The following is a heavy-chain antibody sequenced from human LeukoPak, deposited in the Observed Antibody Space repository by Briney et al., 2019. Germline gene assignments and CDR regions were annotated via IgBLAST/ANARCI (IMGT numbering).Heavy chain of an antibody. CDR2: ISRSSNFI. Sequence: GGSLRLSCAASGFTFSIYSMNWVRQAPGKGLEWVSSISRSSNFIKYADSVKGRFAISRDNAKNSLYLHMYSLRAEDTAVYYCAPTYYFKSNDYHRHYFDYWGQGTLVTVSS. CDR3: APTYYFKSNDYHRHYFDY. D-gene: IGHD3-22*01. CDR1: GFTFSIYS. J-gene: IGHJ4*02. V-gene: IGHV3-21*01.